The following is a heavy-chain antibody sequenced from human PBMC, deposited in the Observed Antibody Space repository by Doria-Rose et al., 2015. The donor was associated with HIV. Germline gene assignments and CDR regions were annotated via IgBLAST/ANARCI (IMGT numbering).Heavy chain of an antibody. D-gene: IGHD6-13*01. V-gene: IGHV2-26*01. CDR1: GVSLSSPGMG. J-gene: IGHJ4*02. CDR2: IFSDDER. CDR3: ARIKSSRWYHKYYFDF. Sequence: QVTLKESGPVLVKPTETLTLTCTVSGVSLSSPGMGVNWIRQPPGKALEWLADIFSDDERSYKTSLKSRLTISRGTSKSQVVLTMTDMDPVDTATYYCARIKSSRWYHKYYFDFWGQGTLVIVSA.